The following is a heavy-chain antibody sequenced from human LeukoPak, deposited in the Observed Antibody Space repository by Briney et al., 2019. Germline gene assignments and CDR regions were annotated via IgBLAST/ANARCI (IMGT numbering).Heavy chain of an antibody. J-gene: IGHJ4*02. CDR1: GGSFSGYY. CDR3: ARDPILPAASHY. CDR2: INHSGST. D-gene: IGHD2-2*01. Sequence: SETLSLTCAVYGGSFSGYYWSWIRQPPGKGLEWIGEINHSGSTNYNPSLKSRVTISVDTSKNQFSLKLSSVTAADTAVYYCARDPILPAASHYWGQGTLVTVSS. V-gene: IGHV4-34*01.